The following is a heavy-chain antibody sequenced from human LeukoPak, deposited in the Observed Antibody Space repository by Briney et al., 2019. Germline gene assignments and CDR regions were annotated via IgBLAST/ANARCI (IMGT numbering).Heavy chain of an antibody. V-gene: IGHV1-18*01. Sequence: ASVKVSCKASDYTFISYGINWVRQAPGQGLEWMGWISGYNGNTNYAQKPQGRVTMTTDTSTSTAYMELRSLRSDDTAVYYCAREEGAAVAGTYSFDYWGQGTLVTVSS. J-gene: IGHJ4*02. CDR3: AREEGAAVAGTYSFDY. CDR2: ISGYNGNT. CDR1: DYTFISYG. D-gene: IGHD6-19*01.